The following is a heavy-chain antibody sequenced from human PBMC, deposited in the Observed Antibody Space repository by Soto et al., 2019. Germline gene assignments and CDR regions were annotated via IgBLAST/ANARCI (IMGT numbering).Heavy chain of an antibody. CDR1: GFTFSSYS. J-gene: IGHJ6*02. CDR3: ARLGHLHYPLYYYYGMDV. CDR2: ISSSSSYI. Sequence: PGGSLRLSCAASGFTFSSYSMTWVRQAPGKGLEWVSSISSSSSYIYYADSVKGRFTISRDNAKNSLHLQMNSLRAEDTAVYYCARLGHLHYPLYYYYGMDVWGQGTTVTVSS. D-gene: IGHD3-10*01. V-gene: IGHV3-21*01.